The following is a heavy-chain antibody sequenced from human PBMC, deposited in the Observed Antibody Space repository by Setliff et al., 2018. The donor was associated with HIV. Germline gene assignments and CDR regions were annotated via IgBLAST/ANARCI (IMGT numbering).Heavy chain of an antibody. CDR1: GVSIPTNY. Sequence: SETLSLTCNLSGVSIPTNYWNWIRQPAGKGLEWIGRIYTTGGTNYNPALKSRVTMSIDTSKNQISLKLNSVTAADTATYYCARSNPGITAGLLAYWGREPWSPSPQ. CDR2: IYTTGGT. D-gene: IGHD6-13*01. J-gene: IGHJ4*02. V-gene: IGHV4-4*07. CDR3: ARSNPGITAGLLAY.